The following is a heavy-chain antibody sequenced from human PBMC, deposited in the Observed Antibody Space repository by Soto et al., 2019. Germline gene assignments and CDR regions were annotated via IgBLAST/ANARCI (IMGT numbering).Heavy chain of an antibody. CDR2: ISDSGGVT. CDR3: AKDHRNTWRLLDL. D-gene: IGHD2-21*01. J-gene: IGHJ4*02. CDR1: GFTFSSYA. V-gene: IGHV3-23*01. Sequence: GGSLRLSCAGSGFTFSSYAMSWVRQASGKGLEWVSFISDSGGVTYHGDSVTGRFTISRDNSKNTLYLQLSSLRAEDTAVYYCAKDHRNTWRLLDLRGQGTLVTVS.